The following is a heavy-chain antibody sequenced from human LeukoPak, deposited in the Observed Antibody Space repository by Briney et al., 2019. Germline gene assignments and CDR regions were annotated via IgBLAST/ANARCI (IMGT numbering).Heavy chain of an antibody. CDR2: IYYSGST. V-gene: IGHV4-59*12. J-gene: IGHJ6*03. CDR1: GGSISSYY. D-gene: IGHD4-17*01. CDR3: ARVPFYGDYYYYYMDV. Sequence: PSETLSLTCTVSGGSISSYYWSWIRQPPGKGLEWIGYIYYSGSTNYNPSLKSRVTQSVDTSKNQFSLKLSSVTAADTAVYYCARVPFYGDYYYYYMDVWGKGTTVTVSS.